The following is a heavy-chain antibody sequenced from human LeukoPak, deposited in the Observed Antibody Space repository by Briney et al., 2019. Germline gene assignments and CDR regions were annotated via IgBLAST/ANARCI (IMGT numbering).Heavy chain of an antibody. D-gene: IGHD3-16*01. Sequence: KPSETLSPTCAVYGGSFSGYYWSWIRQPPGKGLEWIGEINHSGSTNYNPSLKSRVTISTDTSKNQFSLKMNSVTAADTAVYYCARLIGSVSGSWNFDYWGQGTLVTVSS. CDR3: ARLIGSVSGSWNFDY. CDR2: INHSGST. CDR1: GGSFSGYY. J-gene: IGHJ4*02. V-gene: IGHV4-34*01.